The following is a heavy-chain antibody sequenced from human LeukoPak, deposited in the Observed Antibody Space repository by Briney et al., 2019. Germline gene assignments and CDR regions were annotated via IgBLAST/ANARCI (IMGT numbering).Heavy chain of an antibody. CDR2: IKPSSGGT. V-gene: IGHV1-2*02. D-gene: IGHD3-10*01. Sequence: ASVKVSRKASGYTFTVYYNHCVRQAPGQGREWMGWIKPSSGGTNYTQNFQGRVTMTRDTSINTAYMELSRLRSDGTAVYYCARDLRGRGPMDVWGKGTTVTVSS. J-gene: IGHJ6*03. CDR3: ARDLRGRGPMDV. CDR1: GYTFTVYY.